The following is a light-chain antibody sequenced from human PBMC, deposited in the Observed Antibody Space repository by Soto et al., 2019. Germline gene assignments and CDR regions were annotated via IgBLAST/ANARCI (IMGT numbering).Light chain of an antibody. Sequence: EIVLTQSPGTLSLSPGERATLSCKASQSVSSRYLAWYQQKPGQAPRLLIYGASSRATGIPDRFSGSGSGTDFTLSISRLEPEDFAVYSCQQYGSSPKLTFGGGTKVEIK. J-gene: IGKJ4*01. CDR2: GAS. CDR1: QSVSSRY. V-gene: IGKV3-20*01. CDR3: QQYGSSPKLT.